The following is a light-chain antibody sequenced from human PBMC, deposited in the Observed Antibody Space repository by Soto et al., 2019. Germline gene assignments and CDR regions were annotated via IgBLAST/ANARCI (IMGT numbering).Light chain of an antibody. CDR3: QQANSFPPT. V-gene: IGKV3-15*01. CDR2: RTS. Sequence: EIVMTQSPATLSVSPGERATLSCRASQSISSNLAWYQQKPGQAPRLLMFRTSSRATGFPARFSGSGSGTEFNLTISSLQSEDFATYYCQQANSFPPTFGPGTKVDIK. CDR1: QSISSN. J-gene: IGKJ3*01.